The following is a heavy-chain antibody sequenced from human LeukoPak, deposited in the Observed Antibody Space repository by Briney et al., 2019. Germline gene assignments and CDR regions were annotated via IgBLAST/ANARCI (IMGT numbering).Heavy chain of an antibody. CDR1: GGSISSSSYY. D-gene: IGHD3-9*01. CDR2: IYYSGST. CDR3: ARAKLRYFDWLLYPDAFDI. J-gene: IGHJ3*02. Sequence: SETMSLPCTVSGGSISSSSYYWGWIRQPPGKGLEWIGSIYYSGSTYYNPSLKSRVTISVDTSKNQFSLKLSSVTAADTAVYYCARAKLRYFDWLLYPDAFDIWGQGTMVTVSS. V-gene: IGHV4-39*01.